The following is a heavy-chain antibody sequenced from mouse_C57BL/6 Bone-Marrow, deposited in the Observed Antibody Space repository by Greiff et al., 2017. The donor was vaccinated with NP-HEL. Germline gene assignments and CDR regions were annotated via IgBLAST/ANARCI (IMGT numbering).Heavy chain of an antibody. CDR1: GYTFTSYW. CDR3: ARESIYYYGSSYYYAMDY. D-gene: IGHD1-1*01. J-gene: IGHJ4*01. Sequence: QVQLQQPGAELVKPGASVKLSCKASGYTFTSYWMQWVKQRPGQGLEWIGEIDPSDSYTNYNQKFKGKATLTVDTSSSTAYMQLSSLTSEDSAVYYCARESIYYYGSSYYYAMDYWGQGTSVTVSS. V-gene: IGHV1-50*01. CDR2: IDPSDSYT.